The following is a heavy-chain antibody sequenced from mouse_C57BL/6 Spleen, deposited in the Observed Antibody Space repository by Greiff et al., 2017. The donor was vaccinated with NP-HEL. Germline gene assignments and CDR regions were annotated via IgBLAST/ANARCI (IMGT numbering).Heavy chain of an antibody. J-gene: IGHJ4*01. D-gene: IGHD4-1*02. CDR1: GFSLTSYG. CDR2: IWSGGST. CDR3: AINWDVNAMDY. V-gene: IGHV2-2*01. Sequence: QVHVKQSGPGLVQPSQSLSITCTVSGFSLTSYGVHWVRQSPGKGLEWLGVIWSGGSTDYNAAFISRLSISKDNSKSQVFFKMNSLQADDTAIYYWAINWDVNAMDYWGQGTSVTVSS.